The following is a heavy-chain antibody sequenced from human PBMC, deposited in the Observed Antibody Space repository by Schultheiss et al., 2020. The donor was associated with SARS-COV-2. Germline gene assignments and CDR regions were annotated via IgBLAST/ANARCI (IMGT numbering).Heavy chain of an antibody. Sequence: SVKVSCKASGFTFTSSAVQWVRQARGQRLAWIGWIVVGSGNTNYAQKFQERVTITRDMSTSTAYMELSSLRSEDTAVYYCAKDRGPYYYYGMDVWGRGTTVTVA. CDR3: AKDRGPYYYYGMDV. J-gene: IGHJ6*02. CDR2: IVVGSGNT. CDR1: GFTFTSSA. V-gene: IGHV1-58*01.